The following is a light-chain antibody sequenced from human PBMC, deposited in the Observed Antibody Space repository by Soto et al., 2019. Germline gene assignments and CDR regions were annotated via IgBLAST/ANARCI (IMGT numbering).Light chain of an antibody. Sequence: EIVLPQSPATLSVSPGDRSSLSGRASQTAGTFLAWYQQKPGQAHRLLIYHASTRATGISARFSGSGSGTDFTLTINSLQSEDSAVYYCKQHNQWPITFGQGTRLEIK. CDR1: QTAGTF. J-gene: IGKJ5*01. CDR3: KQHNQWPIT. V-gene: IGKV3-15*01. CDR2: HAS.